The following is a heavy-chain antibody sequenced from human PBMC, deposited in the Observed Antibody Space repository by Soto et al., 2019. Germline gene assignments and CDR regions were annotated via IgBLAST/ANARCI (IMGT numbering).Heavy chain of an antibody. J-gene: IGHJ4*02. Sequence: PSETLSLTCTVSGGSVSSGSYYWSWIRHPPGKGLEWIGYIYYSGSTNYNPSLESRVTISVDTSKNQFSLKLSSVTAADTAVYYCARVRGSYTNYFDYWGQGTLVTVSS. CDR3: ARVRGSYTNYFDY. D-gene: IGHD3-16*01. CDR1: GGSVSSGSYY. V-gene: IGHV4-61*01. CDR2: IYYSGST.